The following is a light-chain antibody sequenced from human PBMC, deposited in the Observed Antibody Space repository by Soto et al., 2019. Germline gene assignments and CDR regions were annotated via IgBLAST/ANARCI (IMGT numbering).Light chain of an antibody. CDR1: QSISSW. CDR2: DAS. Sequence: DIQMTQSPSTLSASVGDRVTITCRASQSISSWLAWYQQKPGKAPNLLIYDASNLESGVPSRFSGSGSGTEFTLTISSLQPDDFATYYCQQYSSFSWTFGQGTKVDIK. CDR3: QQYSSFSWT. V-gene: IGKV1-5*01. J-gene: IGKJ1*01.